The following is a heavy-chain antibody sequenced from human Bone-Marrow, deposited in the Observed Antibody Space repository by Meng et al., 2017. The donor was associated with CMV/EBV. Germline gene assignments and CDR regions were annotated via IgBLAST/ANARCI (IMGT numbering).Heavy chain of an antibody. Sequence: SETLSLTCTVSSGSVSSDNYYWSWIRQPPGKGLEWIAYIYDNWSTNSHPSLKSRVTISVDTSKNQFSLKLTSVTAADTAVYYCARGSPGEYYTDSRGYFYFDNWGQGPRVTVSS. D-gene: IGHD3-22*01. CDR3: ARGSPGEYYTDSRGYFYFDN. CDR2: IYDNWST. CDR1: SGSVSSDNYY. V-gene: IGHV4-61*01. J-gene: IGHJ4*02.